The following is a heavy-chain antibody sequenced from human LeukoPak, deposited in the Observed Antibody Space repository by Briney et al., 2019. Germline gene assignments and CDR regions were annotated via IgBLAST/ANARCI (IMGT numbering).Heavy chain of an antibody. D-gene: IGHD3-10*01. Sequence: SETLSLTCTVSGGSISSYYCSWIRQPPGKGLEWIGYIYYSGSTNYNPSLKSRVTISVDTSKNQFSLKLSFVTAADTAVYACASVPGLWFGELFYFDYWGQGTLVTVSS. J-gene: IGHJ4*02. CDR1: GGSISSYY. CDR2: IYYSGST. CDR3: ASVPGLWFGELFYFDY. V-gene: IGHV4-59*01.